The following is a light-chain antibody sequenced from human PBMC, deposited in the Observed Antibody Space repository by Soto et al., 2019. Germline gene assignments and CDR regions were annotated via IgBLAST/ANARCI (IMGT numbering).Light chain of an antibody. CDR1: QGISSY. V-gene: IGKV1-27*01. J-gene: IGKJ3*01. CDR3: QKYSSFHV. CDR2: AAS. Sequence: DIQMTQSPSSLSASVGDIVTITCRASQGISSYVAWYQQKPGKPPKLRIYAASTLQTGVPSRFRGSAYRTDLPLTINIPQPEDVAPYSFQKYSSFHVFGPGKKVAIK.